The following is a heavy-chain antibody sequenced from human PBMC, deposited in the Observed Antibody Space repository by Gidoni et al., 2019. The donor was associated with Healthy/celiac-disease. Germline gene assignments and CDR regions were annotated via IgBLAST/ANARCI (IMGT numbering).Heavy chain of an antibody. CDR3: ASQSGSTATGRGNWFDP. D-gene: IGHD3-10*01. CDR2: IIPIFGTA. Sequence: QVQLVQSGAEVKKPGSSVKVSCKASGGTFSSYAISWVRQAPGQGLEWMGGIIPIFGTANYAQKFQGRVTITADKSTSTAYMELSSLRSEDTAVYYCASQSGSTATGRGNWFDPWGQGTLVTVSS. CDR1: GGTFSSYA. V-gene: IGHV1-69*06. J-gene: IGHJ5*02.